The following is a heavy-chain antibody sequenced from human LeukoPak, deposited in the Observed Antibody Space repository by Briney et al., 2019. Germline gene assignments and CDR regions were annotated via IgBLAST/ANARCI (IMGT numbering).Heavy chain of an antibody. Sequence: SETLSLTCTVSGASVTSNRHYWSFIRQTPGKGLEWIGYIYDNGRTNYNPSLKTRVTMSIDTSKNQFSLNLSSVTAADTAVYYCVGATQGSYFDYWGQGTRVTVSS. J-gene: IGHJ4*02. CDR3: VGATQGSYFDY. CDR2: IYDNGRT. CDR1: GASVTSNRHY. V-gene: IGHV4-61*01.